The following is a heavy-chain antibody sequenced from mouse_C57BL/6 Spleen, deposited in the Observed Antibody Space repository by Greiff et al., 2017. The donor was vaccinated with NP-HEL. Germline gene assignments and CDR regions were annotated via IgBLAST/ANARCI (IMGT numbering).Heavy chain of an antibody. CDR3: ARADLLRLFAY. V-gene: IGHV3-6*01. D-gene: IGHD2-1*01. CDR2: ISYDGSN. CDR1: GYSITSGYY. J-gene: IGHJ3*01. Sequence: EVQLVESGPGLVKPSPSLSLTCSVTGYSITSGYYWNWIRQFPGNKLEWMGYISYDGSNNYNPSLKNRISITRDTSKNQFFMKLNSVTAEDTAKYYCARADLLRLFAYRGQGTLVTVSA.